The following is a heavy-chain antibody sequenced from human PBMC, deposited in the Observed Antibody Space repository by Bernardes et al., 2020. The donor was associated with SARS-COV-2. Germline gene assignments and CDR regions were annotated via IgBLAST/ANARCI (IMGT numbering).Heavy chain of an antibody. CDR3: AKDRLWLQSEDPLEY. V-gene: IGHV3-30*18. CDR2: ISNDGSNR. CDR1: GFSFHHYG. Sequence: GGSLRLSCAASGFSFHHYGMHRVRQAPGKGLEWVASISNDGSNRYEADSVKGRFTISRDNPKNTLYLQMNRLRAEDTAVYYCAKDRLWLQSEDPLEYRGQGTLVTVSS. D-gene: IGHD5-12*01. J-gene: IGHJ4*02.